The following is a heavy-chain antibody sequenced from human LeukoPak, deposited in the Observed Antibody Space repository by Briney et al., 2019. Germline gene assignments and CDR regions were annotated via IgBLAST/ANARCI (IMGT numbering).Heavy chain of an antibody. Sequence: GASVKVSCKASGGTFSSYAISWVRQAPGQGLEWMGGIIPIFGTANYAQKFQGRVTITADESTSTAYMELSSLRFEDTAVYYCARCYYDSSGYRSPFDYWGQGTLVTVSS. V-gene: IGHV1-69*01. CDR3: ARCYYDSSGYRSPFDY. CDR2: IIPIFGTA. J-gene: IGHJ4*02. CDR1: GGTFSSYA. D-gene: IGHD3-22*01.